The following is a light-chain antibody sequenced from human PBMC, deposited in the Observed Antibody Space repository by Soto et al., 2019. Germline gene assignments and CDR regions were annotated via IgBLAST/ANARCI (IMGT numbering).Light chain of an antibody. CDR3: SSYTIRSTYV. CDR1: SSDVGGYNY. CDR2: EVS. V-gene: IGLV2-14*01. J-gene: IGLJ1*01. Sequence: QSALTQPASVSGSPGQSITISCTGTSSDVGGYNYVSWYQHRPGKAPKLMIFEVSDRPSGVSNRFSGSKSGNTASLTISGLQAEDEADYYCSSYTIRSTYVFGTGTKVTVL.